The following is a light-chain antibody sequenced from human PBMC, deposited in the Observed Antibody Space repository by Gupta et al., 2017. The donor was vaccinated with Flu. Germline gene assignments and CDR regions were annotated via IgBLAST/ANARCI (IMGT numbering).Light chain of an antibody. CDR3: ADWDDNLDGVI. CDR1: NSNIGRNS. V-gene: IGLV1-44*01. Sequence: QSLLSQPPSVSGAPGQSVTISCSGSNSNIGRNSVNWYQHSPGVAPRLLIYSNYQRPSGVPDRFSASKSGTSASLTISGLRSEDEADYYCADWDDNLDGVIFGGGTKVTVL. J-gene: IGLJ2*01. CDR2: SNY.